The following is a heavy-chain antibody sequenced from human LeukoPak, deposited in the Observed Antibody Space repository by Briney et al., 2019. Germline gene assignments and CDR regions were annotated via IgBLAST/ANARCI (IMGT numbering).Heavy chain of an antibody. CDR2: ISSSDNTI. J-gene: IGHJ4*02. CDR1: GFAFSDYG. V-gene: IGHV3-48*02. D-gene: IGHD5-18*01. Sequence: PGGSLRLSCAASGFAFSDYGMNWVRQAPGKGLEWVSYISSSDNTIHYADSVKGRFTISRDNAKNSLYLEMNSLRDEDTAVYYCARVHRGYSYGRLDYWGQGTLVTVSS. CDR3: ARVHRGYSYGRLDY.